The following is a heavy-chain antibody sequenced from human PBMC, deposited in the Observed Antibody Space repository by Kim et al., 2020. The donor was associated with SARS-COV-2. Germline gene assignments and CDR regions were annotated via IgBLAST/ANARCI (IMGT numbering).Heavy chain of an antibody. J-gene: IGHJ4*01. D-gene: IGHD1-26*01. CDR2: IYYSGST. Sequence: SETLSLTCTVSGGSVSSGSYYWSWIRQPPGKGLEWIGYIYYSGSTNYNPSLKSRVTISVDTSKNQFSLKLSSVTAADTSVYSCARDSEWDRSTGDYLDY. CDR1: GGSVSSGSYY. V-gene: IGHV4-61*01. CDR3: ARDSEWDRSTGDYLDY.